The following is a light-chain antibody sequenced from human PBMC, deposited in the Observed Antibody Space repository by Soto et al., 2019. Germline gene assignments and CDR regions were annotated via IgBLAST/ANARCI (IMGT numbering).Light chain of an antibody. Sequence: EIVWTQSPATLSLSPGERATLSCRASQSVASFLVWYQQKPGQAPRLLIYDTSNRATGIPARFSGSGSGTDFTLTISSLEPEDFAVYYCQQRDNWPPLTFGQGTRLEIK. CDR3: QQRDNWPPLT. CDR2: DTS. V-gene: IGKV3-11*01. J-gene: IGKJ5*01. CDR1: QSVASF.